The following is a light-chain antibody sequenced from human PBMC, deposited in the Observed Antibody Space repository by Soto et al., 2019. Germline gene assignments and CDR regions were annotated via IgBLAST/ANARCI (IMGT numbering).Light chain of an antibody. CDR1: EYVRVY. J-gene: IGKJ4*01. V-gene: IGKV3-11*01. CDR2: ETS. Sequence: ENVLTQFPATLSLSPGEIATLSCRASEYVRVYLAWYHQKPGQAPRLLMYETSTRAPGIPRRFSGSGSGTDFTLSISSLEPEDSGVYYCQQRNDWPALSFGGGTKVEIK. CDR3: QQRNDWPALS.